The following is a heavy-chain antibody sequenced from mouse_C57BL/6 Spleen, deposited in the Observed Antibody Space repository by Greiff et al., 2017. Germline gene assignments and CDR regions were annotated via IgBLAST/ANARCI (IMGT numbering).Heavy chain of an antibody. Sequence: QVQLQQPGAELVKPGASVKLSCKASGYTFTSYWMHWVKQRPGRGLEWIGRIDPNSGSTKYNEKFKGKATLTADKPSSTAYMQLSSLTSEDSAVYYCAKEYHGSFYYAMDYWGQGTSVTVSS. J-gene: IGHJ4*01. CDR2: IDPNSGST. CDR1: GYTFTSYW. V-gene: IGHV1-72*01. D-gene: IGHD1-1*01. CDR3: AKEYHGSFYYAMDY.